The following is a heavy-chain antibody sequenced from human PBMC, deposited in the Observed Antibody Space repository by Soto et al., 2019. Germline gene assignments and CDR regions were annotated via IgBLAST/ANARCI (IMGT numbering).Heavy chain of an antibody. V-gene: IGHV4-34*01. Sequence: SETLSLTCAVYGGSFSGYYWSWIRQPPGKGLEWIGEINHSGSTNYNPSLKSQFTISVDTSKSQFSLKLSSVTAADTAVYYCARAAMYYDCWSCSTYYYYYMDVWGKGTTVTVSS. J-gene: IGHJ6*03. CDR3: ARAAMYYDCWSCSTYYYYYMDV. CDR1: GGSFSGYY. D-gene: IGHD3-3*01. CDR2: INHSGST.